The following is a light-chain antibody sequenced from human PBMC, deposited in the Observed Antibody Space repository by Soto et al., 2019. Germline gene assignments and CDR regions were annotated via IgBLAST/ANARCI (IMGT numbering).Light chain of an antibody. V-gene: IGKV1-5*01. CDR2: DAS. J-gene: IGKJ1*01. CDR3: QQYSAKWA. Sequence: DIQMTQSPSTLSTSVGDGVTITCRASQTIYTWLAWYQQKPGRAPKLLIYDASTLESWVPSRFSGSGSRTEFTLTISSLQPDDFATYYCQQYSAKWAFGQGTKV. CDR1: QTIYTW.